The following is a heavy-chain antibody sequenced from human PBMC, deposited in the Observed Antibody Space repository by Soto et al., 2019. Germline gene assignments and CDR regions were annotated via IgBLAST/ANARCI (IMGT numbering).Heavy chain of an antibody. V-gene: IGHV3-21*01. Sequence: EVQLVESGGGLVKPGGSLRLSCAASGFTFSSNTMTWVRQAPGKGLEWVSSISSVSSFIYYADSVKGRFTISRDNAKNSMSMHRNRLRADDTAVYYCARDTCRDTGCYCRYWGQGTLVTVS. CDR1: GFTFSSNT. CDR2: ISSVSSFI. J-gene: IGHJ4*02. D-gene: IGHD1-26*01. CDR3: ARDTCRDTGCYCRY.